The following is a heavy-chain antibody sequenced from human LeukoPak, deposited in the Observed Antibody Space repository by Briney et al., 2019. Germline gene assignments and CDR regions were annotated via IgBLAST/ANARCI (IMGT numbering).Heavy chain of an antibody. J-gene: IGHJ6*03. Sequence: GASVKVSCKASGGTFSSYAISWVRQAPGQGLEWMGWISAYNGNTNYAQKLQGRVTMTTDTSTSTAYMELRSLRSDDTAVYYCARTALTDCIAAAGIGFCDYYYMDVWGKGTTVTISS. V-gene: IGHV1-18*01. CDR1: GGTFSSYA. CDR3: ARTALTDCIAAAGIGFCDYYYMDV. D-gene: IGHD6-13*01. CDR2: ISAYNGNT.